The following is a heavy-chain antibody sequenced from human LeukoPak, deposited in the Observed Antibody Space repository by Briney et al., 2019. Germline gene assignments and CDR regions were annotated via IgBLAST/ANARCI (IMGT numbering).Heavy chain of an antibody. CDR3: AKDHRFFTFDY. D-gene: IGHD3-3*01. CDR2: IKQDGSEK. Sequence: GGSLRLSCVASGFSFSTYWMSWVRQAPGKGLEWVANIKQDGSEKYYVDSVKGRFTISRDNAKNSVYLQMNRLRAEDTAVYYCAKDHRFFTFDYWGQGTLVTVSS. CDR1: GFSFSTYW. V-gene: IGHV3-7*01. J-gene: IGHJ4*02.